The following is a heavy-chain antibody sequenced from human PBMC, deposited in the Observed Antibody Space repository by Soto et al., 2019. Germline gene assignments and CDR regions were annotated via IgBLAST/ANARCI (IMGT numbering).Heavy chain of an antibody. CDR2: MNPNSGNT. CDR1: GYTFTIYD. J-gene: IGHJ4*02. CDR3: AREPPETPPDH. Sequence: ASVKVSCKASGYTFTIYDINWVRQATGQGLEWMGWMNPNSGNTGYAQKFQGRVTMTRNTSISTAYMELRSLRSDDTAVYYCAREPPETPPDHWGQGTLVTVSS. V-gene: IGHV1-8*01.